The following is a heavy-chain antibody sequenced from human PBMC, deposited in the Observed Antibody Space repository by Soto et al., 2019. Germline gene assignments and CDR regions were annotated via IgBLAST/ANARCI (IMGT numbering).Heavy chain of an antibody. J-gene: IGHJ4*02. CDR2: ISGSGGST. V-gene: IGHV3-23*01. CDR3: AKGQFSNAHAYYFAY. CDR1: GFTFSIFA. Sequence: PGGSLRLSCAASGFTFSIFAMSWVRQSPGKGLEWVSTISGSGGSTYYADAVKGRFTISRDNSNNTLYLHMSSLSAEDTARYYCAKGQFSNAHAYYFAYWGQGTLVTVSS. D-gene: IGHD3-16*01.